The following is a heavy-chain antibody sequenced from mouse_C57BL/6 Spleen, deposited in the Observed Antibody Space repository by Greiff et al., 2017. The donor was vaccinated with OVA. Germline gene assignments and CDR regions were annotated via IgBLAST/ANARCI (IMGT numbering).Heavy chain of an antibody. J-gene: IGHJ4*01. CDR3: ARQVYDGAMDY. CDR1: GFTFSSYT. D-gene: IGHD2-12*01. V-gene: IGHV5-9*01. Sequence: EVKLMESGGGLVKPGGSLKLSCAASGFTFSSYTMSWVRQTPEKRLEWVATISGGGGNTYYPDSVKGRFTISRDNAKNTLYLQMSSLRSEDTALDYGARQVYDGAMDYWGQGTSVTVSS. CDR2: ISGGGGNT.